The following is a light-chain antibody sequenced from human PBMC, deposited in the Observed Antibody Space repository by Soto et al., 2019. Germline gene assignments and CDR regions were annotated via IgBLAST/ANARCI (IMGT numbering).Light chain of an antibody. Sequence: EVVMTQSPATLSVSPGERVTLSCRASQSVDSNLAWYQQKPGLAPRLLIYSASTRATGIPARFSGSGSGTEFTLTISSLQSEDFAVYYCQQYNKWPLTFGQGTKVDIK. J-gene: IGKJ1*01. CDR1: QSVDSN. CDR3: QQYNKWPLT. CDR2: SAS. V-gene: IGKV3-15*01.